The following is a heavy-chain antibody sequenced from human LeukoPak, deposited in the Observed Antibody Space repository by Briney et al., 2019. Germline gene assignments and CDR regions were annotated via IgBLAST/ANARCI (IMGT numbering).Heavy chain of an antibody. Sequence: SETLSLTCAVYGGSFSGYYWTWIRQPPGKGLEWIGEINHSGSTNYNPSLKSRVTISVDTSKNQFSLKLSSVTAADTAVYYCARSRGYSSSWYYWGQGTLVTVSS. CDR3: ARSRGYSSSWYY. CDR2: INHSGST. J-gene: IGHJ4*02. V-gene: IGHV4-34*01. D-gene: IGHD6-13*01. CDR1: GGSFSGYY.